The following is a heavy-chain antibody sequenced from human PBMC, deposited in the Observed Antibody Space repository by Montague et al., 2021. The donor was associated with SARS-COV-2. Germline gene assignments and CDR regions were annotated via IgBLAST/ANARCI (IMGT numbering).Heavy chain of an antibody. Sequence: SETLSLTCTVSGDSIRSYHWTWIRQPPGKGLEWIGRISDSGRTIXNPSLKSRVTISVDTSKNQFFLNPRPMVAADTAIYYCTRDRGIAAADNYYYGMDVWGPGTTVTVSS. V-gene: IGHV4-59*13. J-gene: IGHJ6*02. D-gene: IGHD6-13*01. CDR3: TRDRGIAAADNYYYGMDV. CDR2: ISDSGRT. CDR1: GDSIRSYH.